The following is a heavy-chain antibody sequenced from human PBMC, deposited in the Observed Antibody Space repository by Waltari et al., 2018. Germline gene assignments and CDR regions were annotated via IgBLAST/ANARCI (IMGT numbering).Heavy chain of an antibody. CDR1: GGSISSYY. CDR3: ASARDYDFWSGIDAFDI. CDR2: IYYSGST. V-gene: IGHV4-59*01. Sequence: QVQLQESGPGLVKPSETLSLTCTVSGGSISSYYWSWIRQPPGKGLEWIGYIYYSGSTNYNPSLKSRVTISVDTSKNQFSLKLSSVTAADTAVYYCASARDYDFWSGIDAFDIWGQGTMVTVSS. J-gene: IGHJ3*02. D-gene: IGHD3-3*01.